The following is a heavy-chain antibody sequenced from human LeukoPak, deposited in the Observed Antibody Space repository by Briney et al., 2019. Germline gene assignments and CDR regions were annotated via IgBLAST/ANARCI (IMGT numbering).Heavy chain of an antibody. J-gene: IGHJ4*02. CDR1: GFTFSTYW. Sequence: PGGSLRLSCAAPGFTFSTYWMHWVRQAPGKGLEWVSSISSSSSYIYYADSVKGRFTISRDNAKNSLYLQMNSLTAEDTAVYFCARVGGYNCLDYWGQGTLVTVSS. V-gene: IGHV3-21*01. CDR3: ARVGGYNCLDY. CDR2: ISSSSSYI. D-gene: IGHD5-24*01.